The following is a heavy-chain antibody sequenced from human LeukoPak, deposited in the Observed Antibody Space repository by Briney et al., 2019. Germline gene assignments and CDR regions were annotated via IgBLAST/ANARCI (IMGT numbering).Heavy chain of an antibody. D-gene: IGHD3-22*01. Sequence: GESLKISCKGSGYSFTSYWIGWVRQMPGKGLEWMGIIYPGDYDTRYSPSLQGQVTISADKSITTAYLQWSRLKASATAMYYCARYRSSGYYPCYYYYGMDVWGQGTTVTVSS. V-gene: IGHV5-51*01. CDR2: IYPGDYDT. J-gene: IGHJ6*02. CDR3: ARYRSSGYYPCYYYYGMDV. CDR1: GYSFTSYW.